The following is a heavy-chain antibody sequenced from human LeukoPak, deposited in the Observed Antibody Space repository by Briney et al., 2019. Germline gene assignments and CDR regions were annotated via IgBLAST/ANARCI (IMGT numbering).Heavy chain of an antibody. D-gene: IGHD3-10*01. CDR1: GFTFRNYG. CDR3: AKDRGLGNDAFDI. V-gene: IGHV3-30*18. Sequence: PGGSLRLSCAASGFTFRNYGMHWVRQAPGKGLVWVAVILYDASSKRYEDSLKSRFSISRDNSKNMLYPQMNSLRAEDTAVYYCAKDRGLGNDAFDIWGQGTMVTVSS. J-gene: IGHJ3*02. CDR2: ILYDASSK.